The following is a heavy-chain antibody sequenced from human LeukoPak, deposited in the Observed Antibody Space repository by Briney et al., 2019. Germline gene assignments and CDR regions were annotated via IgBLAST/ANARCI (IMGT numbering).Heavy chain of an antibody. CDR2: IKQDGSEK. CDR3: ARSLRNFDWVSFDN. V-gene: IGHV3-7*01. J-gene: IGHJ4*02. D-gene: IGHD3-9*01. Sequence: PGGSLRLSCAASGFPFTGYWINWVRQAPGKGLEWVANIKQDGSEKYYVDSVKGRFTITRDNANKALFLLMNSLRVEDTAVYYCARSLRNFDWVSFDNWSPGTLVTVSS. CDR1: GFPFTGYW.